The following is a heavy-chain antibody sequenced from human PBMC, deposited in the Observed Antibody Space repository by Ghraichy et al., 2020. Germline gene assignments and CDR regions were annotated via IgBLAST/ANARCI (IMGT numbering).Heavy chain of an antibody. V-gene: IGHV3-23*01. CDR2: ISGSGDDT. D-gene: IGHD2-8*01. CDR3: AKDRSNTLYARWFDP. Sequence: LSLTCATSGFTFSSYAMTWVRQAPGKGLEWVSAISGSGDDTYYAESVKGRFTISRANSKNTLYLQMKSLRAEDTAVYYCAKDRSNTLYARWFDPWGQGTLVTVSS. CDR1: GFTFSSYA. J-gene: IGHJ5*02.